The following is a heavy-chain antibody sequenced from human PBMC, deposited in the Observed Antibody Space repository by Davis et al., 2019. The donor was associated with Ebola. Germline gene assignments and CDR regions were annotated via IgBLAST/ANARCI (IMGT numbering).Heavy chain of an antibody. V-gene: IGHV3-23*01. J-gene: IGHJ6*03. Sequence: GESLKISCAASGFTFSEYDMSWVRQAAGKGLEWVSGISGRGNLTYYADAVRGRFTISRDNSKNTLYLQMNSLRAEDTAVYYCAKGGTWDYYYMDAWGKGATVIVS. CDR1: GFTFSEYD. D-gene: IGHD6-25*01. CDR3: AKGGTWDYYYMDA. CDR2: ISGRGNLT.